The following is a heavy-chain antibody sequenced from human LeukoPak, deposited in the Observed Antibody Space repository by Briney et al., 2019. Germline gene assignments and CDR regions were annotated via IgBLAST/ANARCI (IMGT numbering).Heavy chain of an antibody. CDR3: ARDPGWHYDFWSGYYRTRNAYYFDY. CDR1: GYTFTSYY. D-gene: IGHD3-3*01. V-gene: IGHV1-46*01. Sequence: ASVKVSCKASGYTFTSYYMHWVRQAPGQGLEWMGIINPSGGSTSYAQKLQGRVTMTTDTSTSTAHMELRSLRSDDTAVYYCARDPGWHYDFWSGYYRTRNAYYFDYWGQGTLVTVSS. CDR2: INPSGGST. J-gene: IGHJ4*02.